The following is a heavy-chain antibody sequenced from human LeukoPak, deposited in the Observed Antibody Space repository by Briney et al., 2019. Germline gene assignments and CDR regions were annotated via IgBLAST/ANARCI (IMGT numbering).Heavy chain of an antibody. Sequence: GESLKISCKGSGYSFTNYWLAWVRQMPGKGLEWMGIIYPGDSDTGYSPSFQGQVTISADKSISTAYLQWSSLKASDTAMYYCARQGAEEGPNFDYWGQGTLVTVSS. J-gene: IGHJ4*02. V-gene: IGHV5-51*01. CDR2: IYPGDSDT. D-gene: IGHD3-16*01. CDR3: ARQGAEEGPNFDY. CDR1: GYSFTNYW.